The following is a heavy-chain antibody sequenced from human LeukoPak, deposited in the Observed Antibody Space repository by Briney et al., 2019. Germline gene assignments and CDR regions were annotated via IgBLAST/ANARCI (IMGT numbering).Heavy chain of an antibody. V-gene: IGHV3-23*01. J-gene: IGHJ4*02. CDR3: ARDMNPTVFDF. D-gene: IGHD3-16*01. CDR1: GFTFSSCA. CDR2: ISGSGGST. Sequence: GGSLRLSCAASGFTFSSCAMSWVRQAPGKGLEWVSAISGSGGSTYYADSVKGRFTISRDNAKNTLYLQMDSLRAEDTAVYYCARDMNPTVFDFWGQGTLVTVSS.